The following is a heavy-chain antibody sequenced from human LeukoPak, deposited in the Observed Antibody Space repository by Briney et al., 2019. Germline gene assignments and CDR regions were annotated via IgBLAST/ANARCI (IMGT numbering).Heavy chain of an antibody. Sequence: ASVKVSCKASGYTFTRYDIHWVRQAPGQGLEWMGIINPSGGSTSYAQKFQGRVTMTRDTSTSTVYMELSSLRSETRAVYYCGRDLHRPGYYDTSAPYDYWGQGTLVTVSS. V-gene: IGHV1-46*01. D-gene: IGHD3-16*01. J-gene: IGHJ4*03. CDR2: INPSGGST. CDR1: GYTFTRYD. CDR3: GRDLHRPGYYDTSAPYDY.